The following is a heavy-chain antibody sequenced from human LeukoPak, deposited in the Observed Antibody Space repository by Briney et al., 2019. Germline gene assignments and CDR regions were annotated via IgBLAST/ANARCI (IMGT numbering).Heavy chain of an antibody. V-gene: IGHV3-20*04. CDR3: ARISYYYDSSGYYFPY. CDR2: INWNGGST. CDR1: GFTFDDYG. D-gene: IGHD3-22*01. J-gene: IGHJ4*02. Sequence: GGSLRLSCAASGFTFDDYGMSWVRQAPGKGLEWVSGINWNGGSTGYADSVKGRFTISRDNAKNSLYLQMNSLRAEDTALYYCARISYYYDSSGYYFPYRGQGTLVTVSS.